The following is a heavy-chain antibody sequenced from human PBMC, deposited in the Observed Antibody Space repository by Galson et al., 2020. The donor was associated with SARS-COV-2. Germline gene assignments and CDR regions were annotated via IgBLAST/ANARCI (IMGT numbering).Heavy chain of an antibody. CDR1: GGSISSSTYY. D-gene: IGHD6-13*01. CDR3: ARPYSSTFKDAFEI. Sequence: PSETLSLTCTVSGGSISSSTYYWGWIRQPPGKGLEWIGSIYYRGSTYYNPSLKSRVTISVDTSRNQVSLQLSSVTAADSAVYYCARPYSSTFKDAFEIWGQGTMVTVSS. CDR2: IYYRGST. V-gene: IGHV4-39*01. J-gene: IGHJ3*02.